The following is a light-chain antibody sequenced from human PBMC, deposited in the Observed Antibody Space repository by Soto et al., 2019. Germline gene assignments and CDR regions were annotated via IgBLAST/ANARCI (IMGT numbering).Light chain of an antibody. CDR2: GAS. CDR3: QQYNNWPPDRT. Sequence: EIVMPQSPATLSVSPGERATLSCRASQSVGSNLAWYQQKPGQAPRLLIYGASTRATGIPARFSGSGSGTEFPLTISSLQSEDFAIYFCQQYNNWPPDRTFGQGTKVEIK. V-gene: IGKV3-15*01. CDR1: QSVGSN. J-gene: IGKJ1*01.